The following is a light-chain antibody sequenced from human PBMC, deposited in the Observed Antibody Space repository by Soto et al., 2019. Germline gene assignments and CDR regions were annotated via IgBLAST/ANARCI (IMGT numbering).Light chain of an antibody. V-gene: IGKV1-27*01. CDR3: QKYNSAPLT. CDR2: SAS. Sequence: HMTQSPSSLSASVGDRVTITCRASQVITNFLAWYQQKPGKVPRLLIYSASTLQSGVPSRFSGSGSGTDFTLTISSLQPEDVGTYYCQKYNSAPLTFGGGTKVDIK. CDR1: QVITNF. J-gene: IGKJ4*01.